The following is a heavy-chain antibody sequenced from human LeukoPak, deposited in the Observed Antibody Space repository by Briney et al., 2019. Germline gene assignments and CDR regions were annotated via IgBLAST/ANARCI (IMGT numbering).Heavy chain of an antibody. V-gene: IGHV3-33*01. Sequence: GGSLRLSCAASGFTFSSYGMHWVRQAPGKGLEWVAVIWYDESKRYYADSVKGRFTISRDNSKNTLHLQMNSLRAEDTAVYYCARDDFGSGSPFDYWGQGTLVTVSS. J-gene: IGHJ4*02. CDR1: GFTFSSYG. CDR2: IWYDESKR. CDR3: ARDDFGSGSPFDY. D-gene: IGHD6-19*01.